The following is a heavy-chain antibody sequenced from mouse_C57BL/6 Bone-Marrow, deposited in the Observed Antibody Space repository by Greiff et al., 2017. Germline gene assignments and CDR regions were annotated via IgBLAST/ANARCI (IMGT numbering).Heavy chain of an antibody. CDR2: IYPRSGNT. V-gene: IGHV1-81*01. Sequence: VQLVESGAELARPGASVKLSCKASGYTFTSYGISWVKQRTGQGLEWIGEIYPRSGNTYYNEKFKGKATLTADKSSSTAYMELRSLTSEDSAVYFCARGIYGNYGYFDVWGTGTTVTVSS. CDR1: GYTFTSYG. D-gene: IGHD2-1*01. J-gene: IGHJ1*03. CDR3: ARGIYGNYGYFDV.